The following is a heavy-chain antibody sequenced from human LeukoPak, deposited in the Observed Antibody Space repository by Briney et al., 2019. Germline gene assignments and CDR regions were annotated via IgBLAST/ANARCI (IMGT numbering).Heavy chain of an antibody. CDR2: IYPGDSDT. Sequence: GESLKISCEGSGYSFTNYWIGWVRQMPGKGLEWMGVIYPGDSDTRYSPSFQGQVTISVDKSISTAYLHWSSLKASDTAMYYCARPLDAVAGTSSDYWGQGTLLTVSS. V-gene: IGHV5-51*01. CDR1: GYSFTNYW. CDR3: ARPLDAVAGTSSDY. J-gene: IGHJ4*02. D-gene: IGHD6-19*01.